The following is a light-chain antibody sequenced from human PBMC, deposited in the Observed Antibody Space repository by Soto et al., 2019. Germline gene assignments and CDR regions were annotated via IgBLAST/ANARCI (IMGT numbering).Light chain of an antibody. CDR1: SSDVGSYNL. CDR3: CSYAGSSTFYV. Sequence: SALPQPASVSGSPGQSITISCTGTSSDVGSYNLVSWYQQHPGKAPKLMIYEVSKRPSGVSNRFSGSKSGNTASLTISGLQAEDEADYYCCSYAGSSTFYVFGTGTKVTV. J-gene: IGLJ1*01. CDR2: EVS. V-gene: IGLV2-23*02.